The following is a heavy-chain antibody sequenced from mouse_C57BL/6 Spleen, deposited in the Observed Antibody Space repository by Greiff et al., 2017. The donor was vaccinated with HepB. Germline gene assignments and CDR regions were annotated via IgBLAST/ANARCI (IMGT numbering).Heavy chain of an antibody. V-gene: IGHV5-4*01. CDR2: ISDGGSYT. J-gene: IGHJ3*01. CDR3: ARSTMVTTGFAY. D-gene: IGHD2-2*01. Sequence: DVHLVESGGGLVKPGGSLKLSCAASGFTFSSYAMSWVRQTPEKRLEWVATISDGGSYTYYPDNVKGRFTISRDNAKNNLYLQMSHLKSEDTAMYYCARSTMVTTGFAYWGQGTLVTVSA. CDR1: GFTFSSYA.